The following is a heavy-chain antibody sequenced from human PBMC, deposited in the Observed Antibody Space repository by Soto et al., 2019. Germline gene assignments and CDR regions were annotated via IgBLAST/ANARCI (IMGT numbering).Heavy chain of an antibody. CDR1: GFTFDDYA. CDR2: ISWNSGTL. Sequence: EVHLVESGGGLVQPGRSLRLSYAASGFTFDDYAMHWVRQAPGKGLEWVSGISWNSGTLGYADSVKGRFTISRDNAKKSLYLQMNSLRAEDMALYYCVKALGEYSGNSLNYWGQGTLVTVSS. D-gene: IGHD1-26*01. CDR3: VKALGEYSGNSLNY. J-gene: IGHJ4*02. V-gene: IGHV3-9*03.